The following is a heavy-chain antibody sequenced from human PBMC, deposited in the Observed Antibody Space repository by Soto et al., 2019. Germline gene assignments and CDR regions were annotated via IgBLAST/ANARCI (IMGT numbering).Heavy chain of an antibody. CDR2: ISYDGSNK. CDR1: GFTFSSYG. D-gene: IGHD5-18*01. CDR3: AIIRGYSLY. Sequence: QVQLVESGGGVVQPGRSLRLSCAASGFTFSSYGMHWVRQAPGKGLEWVAVISYDGSNKYYADSVKGRFTISRDNSKNTLYLQMNSLRAEDTAVYYCAIIRGYSLYWGQGTLVTVSS. J-gene: IGHJ4*02. V-gene: IGHV3-30*03.